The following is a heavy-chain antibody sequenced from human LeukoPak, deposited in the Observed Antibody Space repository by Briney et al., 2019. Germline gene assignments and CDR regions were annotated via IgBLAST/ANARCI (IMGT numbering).Heavy chain of an antibody. CDR3: ARDYKYAFDN. D-gene: IGHD5-24*01. V-gene: IGHV3-21*05. Sequence: GGSLRLSRAPSRFMLSDYSMNGVPQAPGRGEEGLSYIGIDSSNTNYADSVKGRFTISGDKAKNSLYLQMNTLRVEDTAVYYCARDYKYAFDNWGQGTLVTVSS. J-gene: IGHJ4*02. CDR2: IGIDSSNT. CDR1: RFMLSDYS.